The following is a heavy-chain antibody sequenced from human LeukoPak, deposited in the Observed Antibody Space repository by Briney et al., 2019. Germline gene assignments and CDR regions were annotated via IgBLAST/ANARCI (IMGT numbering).Heavy chain of an antibody. D-gene: IGHD3-22*01. CDR3: ARQGKANYYDSSGYYHFDY. J-gene: IGHJ4*02. V-gene: IGHV4-59*08. CDR2: IYYSGST. CDR1: GGSISSYY. Sequence: SETLSLTCTVSGGSISSYYWSWIRQPPGKGLEWMGYIYYSGSTNYNPSLRSRVTISVDTSKNQFSLKLSSVTAADTAVYYCARQGKANYYDSSGYYHFDYWGQGTLVTVSS.